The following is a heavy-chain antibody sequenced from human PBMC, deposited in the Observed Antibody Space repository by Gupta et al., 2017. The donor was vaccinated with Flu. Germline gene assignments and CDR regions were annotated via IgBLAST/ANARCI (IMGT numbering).Heavy chain of an antibody. CDR1: KAW. V-gene: IGHV3-15*01. J-gene: IGHJ4*02. D-gene: IGHD2-8*01. Sequence: KAWRSWVRQAPGKGLEWIGRIKSRTEGGTSDYAAPVKGRFTISRDDSKNTLYLQMNSLKPEDTAMYYCTTESPGQCGKGVCSQWDSWGQGTLVTVSA. CDR3: TTESPGQCGKGVCSQWDS. CDR2: IKSRTEGGTS.